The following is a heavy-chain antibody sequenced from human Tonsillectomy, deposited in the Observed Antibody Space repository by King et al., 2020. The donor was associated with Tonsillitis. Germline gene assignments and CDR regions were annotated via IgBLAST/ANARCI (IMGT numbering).Heavy chain of an antibody. CDR2: IDWDDDK. Sequence: VTLKESGPALVKPTQTLTLTCSFSGFSLNTSEMCVSWIRQPPGKALEWLARIDWDDDKYYSTSLKTRLTISKDTSKNQVVLTMTNMDPVDTATYYCARTTYYYDGSGYFLFDYWGQGTLVTVSS. V-gene: IGHV2-70*11. J-gene: IGHJ4*02. D-gene: IGHD3-22*01. CDR3: ARTTYYYDGSGYFLFDY. CDR1: GFSLNTSEMC.